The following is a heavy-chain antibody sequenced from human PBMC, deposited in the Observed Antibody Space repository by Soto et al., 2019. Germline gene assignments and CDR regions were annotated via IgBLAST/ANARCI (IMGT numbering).Heavy chain of an antibody. CDR2: IYPGDSGT. D-gene: IGHD6-25*01. CDR3: ARVDSSGCSEY. V-gene: IGHV5-51*01. Sequence: GESLKISCKGSGYSFTSYWIGWVRQMPGKGLECMGFIYPGDSGTTYSPSFQGHVTISADKYSSTAYLQWSSLKASDTAMYYCARVDSSGCSEYWGQGTLVTVSS. CDR1: GYSFTSYW. J-gene: IGHJ4*02.